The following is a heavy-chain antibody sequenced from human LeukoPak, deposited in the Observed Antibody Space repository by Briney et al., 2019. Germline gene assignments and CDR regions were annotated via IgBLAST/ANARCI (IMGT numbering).Heavy chain of an antibody. V-gene: IGHV3-23*01. J-gene: IGHJ4*02. Sequence: GGSLRLSCAASGCTFSSYAMSWVRQAPGKGLEWVSAISGSGGSTYYADSVKGRFTISRDNSKNTLYLQMNSLRAEDTAVYYCAKATPGYYYDSSGWFVGLDYWGQGTLVTVSS. CDR1: GCTFSSYA. CDR3: AKATPGYYYDSSGWFVGLDY. CDR2: ISGSGGST. D-gene: IGHD3-22*01.